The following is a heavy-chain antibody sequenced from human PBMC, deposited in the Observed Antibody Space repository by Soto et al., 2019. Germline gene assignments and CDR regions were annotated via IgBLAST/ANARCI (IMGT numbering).Heavy chain of an antibody. D-gene: IGHD3-22*01. J-gene: IGHJ4*02. CDR2: MNPNSGNT. CDR3: ARSVHDSSGYYYVDY. Sequence: ASLNVSCNASGYTFTSYDINWVRQATGQGLEWMGWMNPNSGNTGYAQKFQGRVTMTRNTSISTAYMELSSLRSEDTAVYYCARSVHDSSGYYYVDYWGQGTLVTVSS. V-gene: IGHV1-8*01. CDR1: GYTFTSYD.